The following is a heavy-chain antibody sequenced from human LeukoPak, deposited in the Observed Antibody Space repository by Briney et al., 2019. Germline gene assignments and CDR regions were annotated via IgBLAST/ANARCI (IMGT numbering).Heavy chain of an antibody. CDR2: INHSGST. J-gene: IGHJ4*02. V-gene: IGHV4-34*01. Sequence: SETLSLTCTVSNGSINTYYWSWIRQPPGKGLEWIGEINHSGSTNYNPSLKSRVTISVDTSKNQFSLKLSSVTAADTAVYYCARPVGSSGPWGQGTLVTVSS. D-gene: IGHD3-22*01. CDR3: ARPVGSSGP. CDR1: NGSINTYY.